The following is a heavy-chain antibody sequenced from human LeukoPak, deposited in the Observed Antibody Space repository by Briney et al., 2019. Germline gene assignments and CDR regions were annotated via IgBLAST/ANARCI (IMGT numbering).Heavy chain of an antibody. CDR1: GFTLSSHW. D-gene: IGHD3-22*01. V-gene: IGHV3-74*01. CDR2: INSDGSTT. CDR3: ARLIYYYHSSGSIAVYYFDY. Sequence: PGGSLRLSCAAAGFTLSSHWMHWVRQAPGKGLVWVSRINSDGSTTSYADSVKGRFTISRDNAKNTLYLQMNSLRAEDTAVYYCARLIYYYHSSGSIAVYYFDYWGQGTLVTVSS. J-gene: IGHJ4*02.